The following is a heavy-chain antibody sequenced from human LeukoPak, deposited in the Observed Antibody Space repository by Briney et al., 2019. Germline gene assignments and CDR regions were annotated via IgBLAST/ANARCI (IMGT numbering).Heavy chain of an antibody. V-gene: IGHV3-74*01. D-gene: IGHD1-26*01. CDR3: ARLYSGRVFDI. J-gene: IGHJ3*02. CDR2: INSDGSST. Sequence: PGGSLRLSCAASGFTFSSYWMHWVRQAPGKGLVWVSRINSDGSSTSYADSVKGRFTISRDNAKNSLYLQMISLRAEDTAVYYCARLYSGRVFDIWGQGTMVTVSS. CDR1: GFTFSSYW.